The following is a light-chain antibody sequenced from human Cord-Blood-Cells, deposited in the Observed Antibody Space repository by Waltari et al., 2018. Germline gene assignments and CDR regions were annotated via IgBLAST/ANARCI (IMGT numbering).Light chain of an antibody. CDR2: DVS. Sequence: QSALTQPASVSGSPGQSITISCTGTSSDVGGYNYVYWYQQHPGKAPQLMIYDVSKRPSGVSHRFSGSKSGNTASLTISGLQAEDEADYYCSSYTSSSTLVFGGGTKLTVL. V-gene: IGLV2-14*01. CDR3: SSYTSSSTLV. J-gene: IGLJ2*01. CDR1: SSDVGGYNY.